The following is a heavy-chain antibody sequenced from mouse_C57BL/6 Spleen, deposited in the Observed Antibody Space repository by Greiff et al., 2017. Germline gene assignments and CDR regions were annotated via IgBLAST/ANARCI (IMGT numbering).Heavy chain of an antibody. CDR1: GYTFTSYW. CDR3: ARYYYGSSPYYFDY. V-gene: IGHV1-50*01. Sequence: QVQLKQPGAELVKPGASVKLSCKASGYTFTSYWMQWVKQRPGQGLEWIGEIDPSDSYTNYNQKFKGKATLTVDTSSSTAYMQLSSLTSEDSAVYYCARYYYGSSPYYFDYWGQGTTLTVSS. D-gene: IGHD1-1*01. CDR2: IDPSDSYT. J-gene: IGHJ2*01.